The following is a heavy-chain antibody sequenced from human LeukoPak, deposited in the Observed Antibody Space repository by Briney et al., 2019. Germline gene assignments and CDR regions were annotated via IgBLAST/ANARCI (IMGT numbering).Heavy chain of an antibody. Sequence: GGSLRLSCVASGFPLSSFAMSWVRQTPERGLEWVSATSSSDSGTYHADSVKGRFTISRDNAKNSLYLQMNSLRAEDTAVYYCARLGLIDYYGSGSYYGWFDPWGQGTLVTVSS. J-gene: IGHJ5*02. D-gene: IGHD3-10*01. V-gene: IGHV3-21*01. CDR1: GFPLSSFA. CDR2: TSSSDSGT. CDR3: ARLGLIDYYGSGSYYGWFDP.